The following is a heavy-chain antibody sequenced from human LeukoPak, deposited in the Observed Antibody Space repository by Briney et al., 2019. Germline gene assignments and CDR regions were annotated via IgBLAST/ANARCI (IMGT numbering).Heavy chain of an antibody. J-gene: IGHJ5*02. Sequence: ASVKVSCKASGYTFTSYYMHWVRQAPGQGLEWMGIINPSGGSTSYAQKLQGRVTMTRDTSTSTVYMELSSLRSEDTTVYYCAREESSGWIPWGQGTLVTVSS. D-gene: IGHD6-19*01. CDR3: AREESSGWIP. CDR2: INPSGGST. V-gene: IGHV1-46*01. CDR1: GYTFTSYY.